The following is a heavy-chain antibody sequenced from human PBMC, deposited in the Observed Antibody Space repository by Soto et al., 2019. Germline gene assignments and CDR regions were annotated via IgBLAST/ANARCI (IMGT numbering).Heavy chain of an antibody. Sequence: QVQLVESGGGVVQPGRSLRLSCAASGFTFSSYGMHWVRQAPGKGLEWVAVIWYDGSNKYYADSVKGRFTISRDNSKNTLYLQMNSLRAEDTAVYYCARNGTPYCSGGSCYSYYYYGMDVW. CDR3: ARNGTPYCSGGSCYSYYYYGMDV. D-gene: IGHD2-15*01. V-gene: IGHV3-33*01. CDR2: IWYDGSNK. CDR1: GFTFSSYG. J-gene: IGHJ6*01.